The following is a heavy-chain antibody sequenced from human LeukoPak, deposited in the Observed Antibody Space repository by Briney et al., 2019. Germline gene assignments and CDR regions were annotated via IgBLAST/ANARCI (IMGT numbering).Heavy chain of an antibody. V-gene: IGHV4-31*03. Sequence: SETLSLTCTVSGGSISSGGYYWSWIRQHPVKGLEWIGYIYYSGSTYYNPSLKSRITMSVDTSENHFSLKLHSVTAADTAVYYCARDRSGYSNIDYWGQGILVTVSS. CDR3: ARDRSGYSNIDY. D-gene: IGHD4-11*01. J-gene: IGHJ4*02. CDR2: IYYSGST. CDR1: GGSISSGGYY.